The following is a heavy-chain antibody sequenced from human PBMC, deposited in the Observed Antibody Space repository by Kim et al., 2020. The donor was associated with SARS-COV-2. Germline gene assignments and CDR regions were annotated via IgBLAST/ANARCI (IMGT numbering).Heavy chain of an antibody. J-gene: IGHJ2*01. CDR2: INHIGST. V-gene: IGHV4-34*01. CDR1: AGSLTNFY. D-gene: IGHD2-15*01. CDR3: ERCDKDKGGL. Sequence: SETLSLTCAVYAGSLTNFYWEWNRQPPGKGLEWIGEINHIGSTSYHPSLKSRDIISVDKSNDQFTLNLSSVTAADTAAYYCERCDKDKGGLWGPGTLVT.